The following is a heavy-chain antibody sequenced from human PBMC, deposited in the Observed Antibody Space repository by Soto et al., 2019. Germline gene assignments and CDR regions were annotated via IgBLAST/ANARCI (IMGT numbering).Heavy chain of an antibody. J-gene: IGHJ6*02. CDR2: ISTKSGCI. D-gene: IGHD3-22*01. V-gene: IGHV1-18*01. CDR3: VKDRDSNSWPSRDV. Sequence: QVHLVQSGAEVKKPGASVNVSCKTSGYTFTRNGISWVRQAPGQGLEWMGWISTKSGCIKYAQKFQGRVIMTTDTSPSTAYMELSSLRSDDTAVYYCVKDRDSNSWPSRDVWGPGTTVPVSS. CDR1: GYTFTRNG.